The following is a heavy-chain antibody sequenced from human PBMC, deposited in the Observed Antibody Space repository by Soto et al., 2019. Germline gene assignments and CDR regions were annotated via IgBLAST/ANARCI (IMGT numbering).Heavy chain of an antibody. CDR3: ARGTIFGVVNGWFDP. J-gene: IGHJ5*02. CDR1: GYTFTSYG. Sequence: QVQLVQSGAEVKKPGASVKVSCKASGYTFTSYGISWVRQAPGQGLEWMGWISAYNGNTNYAQKLQGRVTMTTDTSXXTAYMELRSLRSDDTAVYYCARGTIFGVVNGWFDPWGQGTLVTVSS. V-gene: IGHV1-18*01. CDR2: ISAYNGNT. D-gene: IGHD3-3*01.